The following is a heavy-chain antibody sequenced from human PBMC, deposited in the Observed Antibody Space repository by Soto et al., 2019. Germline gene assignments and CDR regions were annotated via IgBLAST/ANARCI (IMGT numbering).Heavy chain of an antibody. CDR1: GGSVSSGSYY. CDR2: IYYSGST. Sequence: QVQLQESGPGLVKPSETLSLTCTVSGGSVSSGSYYWSWIRQPPGKGLEWIGYIYYSGSTNYNPSLKSRVTISVDTSKNQFSLKLSSVTAADTAVYYCARGPYGGNSAGWFDPWGQATLVTVSS. D-gene: IGHD4-17*01. J-gene: IGHJ5*02. CDR3: ARGPYGGNSAGWFDP. V-gene: IGHV4-61*01.